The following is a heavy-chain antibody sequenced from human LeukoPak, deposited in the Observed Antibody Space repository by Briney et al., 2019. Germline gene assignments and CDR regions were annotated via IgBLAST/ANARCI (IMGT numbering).Heavy chain of an antibody. CDR2: IIPIFGTA. J-gene: IGHJ4*02. V-gene: IGHV1-69*13. CDR1: GGTFSSYA. Sequence: SVKVSCKASGGTFSSYAISWVRQAPGQGLEWMGGIIPIFGTANYAQKFQGRVAITADESTSTAYMELSSLRSEDTAVYYCAKDRRDGHNHPSYYFDYWGQGTLVTVSS. D-gene: IGHD5-24*01. CDR3: AKDRRDGHNHPSYYFDY.